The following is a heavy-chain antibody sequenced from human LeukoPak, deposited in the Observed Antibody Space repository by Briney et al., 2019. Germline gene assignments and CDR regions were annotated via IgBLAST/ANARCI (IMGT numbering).Heavy chain of an antibody. CDR3: AKEKPTTTTFDY. Sequence: PGGSLRLSCAASGFAFSSFPMTWVRRAPGKGLEWVSLISGSGTSTYYADSVKGRFTISRDNSKNTLYLQMNSLRVEDTAVYYCAKEKPTTTTFDYWGQGTLVTVYS. V-gene: IGHV3-23*01. J-gene: IGHJ4*02. D-gene: IGHD4-17*01. CDR1: GFAFSSFP. CDR2: ISGSGTST.